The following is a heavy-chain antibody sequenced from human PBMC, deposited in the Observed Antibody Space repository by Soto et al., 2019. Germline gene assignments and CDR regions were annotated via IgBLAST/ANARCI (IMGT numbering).Heavy chain of an antibody. Sequence: SETLSLTCLFSVGSISSSNYYWGWIRQPPWKGLEWIGSVYHSGSIYYNPSLKSRVTIFVDTPKNQFSLKLTSVIAADTAVYYCVVGVRGAIHIYKDVFDIWGQGTMVSVS. J-gene: IGHJ3*02. V-gene: IGHV4-39*01. CDR2: VYHSGSI. D-gene: IGHD3-10*01. CDR3: VVGVRGAIHIYKDVFDI. CDR1: VGSISSSNYY.